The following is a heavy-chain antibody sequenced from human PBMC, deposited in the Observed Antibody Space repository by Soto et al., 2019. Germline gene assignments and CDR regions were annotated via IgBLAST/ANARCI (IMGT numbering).Heavy chain of an antibody. V-gene: IGHV3-30*18. CDR3: AKDLGRGWEGPGKQ. J-gene: IGHJ4*01. CDR1: GFTFSNYG. CDR2: ISYDGSNK. Sequence: QVQLVESGGGVVQPGRSLRLSCAGSGFTFSNYGIHWVRQAPGKGLEWVAVISYDGSNKYYADSVKGRFTISRDNSENTLYLKMNSLRAEDTAVYYCAKDLGRGWEGPGKQWGHGTLVTVSS. D-gene: IGHD1-26*01.